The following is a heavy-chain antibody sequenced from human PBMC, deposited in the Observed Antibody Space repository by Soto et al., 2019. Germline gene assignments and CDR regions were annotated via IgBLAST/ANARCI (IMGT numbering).Heavy chain of an antibody. CDR2: IYYSGST. J-gene: IGHJ5*02. V-gene: IGHV4-39*01. CDR1: GGSISISSYY. D-gene: IGHD3-3*01. Sequence: SETLGITCTFSGGSISISSYYWGWIRQPPGKGPQWIGSIYYSGSTYYNPSLKSRVTISVDTSKNQFSLKLSSVTAADTAVYYCARQNTGAHYDFWSGYTDNWSDPWGQGTMVTVSS. CDR3: ARQNTGAHYDFWSGYTDNWSDP.